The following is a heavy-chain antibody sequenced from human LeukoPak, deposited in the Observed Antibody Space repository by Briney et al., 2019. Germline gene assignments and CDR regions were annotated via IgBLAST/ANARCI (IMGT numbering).Heavy chain of an antibody. CDR2: ISAYNGNT. CDR1: GYTFTSYG. CDR3: VGNNDYGDYWFEP. D-gene: IGHD4-17*01. J-gene: IGHJ5*02. V-gene: IGHV1-18*01. Sequence: GASVKVSCKASGYTFTSYGISWVRQAPGQGLEWMGWISAYNGNTNYAQKLQGRVTMTTDTSTSTAYMELRSLRSDDTAVYYCVGNNDYGDYWFEPWGQGTLVTVSS.